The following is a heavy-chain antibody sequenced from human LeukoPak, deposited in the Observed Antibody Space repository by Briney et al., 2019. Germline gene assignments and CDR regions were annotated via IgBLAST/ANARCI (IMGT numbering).Heavy chain of an antibody. CDR1: GFDFDADS. J-gene: IGHJ5*02. CDR3: VRDLGSGNWFDP. CDR2: ISGTSRTI. D-gene: IGHD3-10*01. Sequence: GGSLRLSCAASGFDFDADSMDWVRQAPGKGLEWISYISGTSRTIYYADSVKGRFSISRDNAKNSLYLQMNSLRVEDTAVYYCVRDLGSGNWFDPWGQGTLVTVSS. V-gene: IGHV3-48*04.